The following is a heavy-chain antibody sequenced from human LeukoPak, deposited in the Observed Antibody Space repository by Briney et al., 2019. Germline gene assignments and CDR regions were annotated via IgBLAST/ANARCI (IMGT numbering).Heavy chain of an antibody. Sequence: SETLSLTCTVSGYSISSGYYWGWIRQPPGKGLEWSGSIYHSGSTYYKPSLKRRVTISVDTSKNQFSLTLSSVTAADTAVYYCARGSGIVVVPAAIGWFDPWGQGTLVTVSS. CDR3: ARGSGIVVVPAAIGWFDP. J-gene: IGHJ5*02. D-gene: IGHD2-2*01. V-gene: IGHV4-38-2*02. CDR1: GYSISSGYY. CDR2: IYHSGST.